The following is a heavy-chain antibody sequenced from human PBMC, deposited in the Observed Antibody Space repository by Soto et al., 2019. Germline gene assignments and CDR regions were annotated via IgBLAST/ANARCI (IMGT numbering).Heavy chain of an antibody. CDR3: AKDYSSAPDY. J-gene: IGHJ4*02. CDR2: MNPDGTFA. V-gene: IGHV3-74*01. Sequence: PWGSLRLSCAASGFPFGGHWMYWVRQAPGKGLVWVSRMNPDGTFASYADSVKGRFFTSRDNAKNTLYLQMNSLRDEDTAAYYCAKDYSSAPDYWGQGTLVTVSA. CDR1: GFPFGGHW. D-gene: IGHD3-10*01.